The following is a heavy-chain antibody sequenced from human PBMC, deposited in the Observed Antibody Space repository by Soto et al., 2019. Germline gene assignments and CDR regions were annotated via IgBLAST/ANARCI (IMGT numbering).Heavy chain of an antibody. Sequence: GASVKVSCKASGYTFTNYYMHWVRQAPGQGLEWIGIINPSGGSTSHAQKFQGRVTMTRDTSTRTVYMDLSSLTSEDTAVYYCARDGGVGAADYWGQGTLVTVSS. CDR2: INPSGGST. D-gene: IGHD1-26*01. CDR3: ARDGGVGAADY. CDR1: GYTFTNYY. J-gene: IGHJ4*02. V-gene: IGHV1-46*01.